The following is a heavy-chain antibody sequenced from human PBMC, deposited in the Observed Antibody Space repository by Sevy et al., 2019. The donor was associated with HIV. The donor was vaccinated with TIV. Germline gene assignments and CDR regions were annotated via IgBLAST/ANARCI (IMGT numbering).Heavy chain of an antibody. J-gene: IGHJ5*02. V-gene: IGHV3-33*01. D-gene: IGHD3-10*01. Sequence: GGSLRLSCAASGFTFSSYGMHWVRQAPGKGLEWVAVIWYDGSNKYYAYSVKGRFTISRDNSKNTLYLQMNSLRAEDTAVYYCARDRVNYYGSGSYYNVNWFDPWGQGTLVTVSS. CDR2: IWYDGSNK. CDR3: ARDRVNYYGSGSYYNVNWFDP. CDR1: GFTFSSYG.